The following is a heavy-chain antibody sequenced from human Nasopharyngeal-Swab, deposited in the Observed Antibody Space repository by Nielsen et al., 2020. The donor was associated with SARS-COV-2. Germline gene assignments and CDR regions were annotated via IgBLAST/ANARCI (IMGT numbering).Heavy chain of an antibody. CDR1: GGSFSGYY. V-gene: IGHV4-34*01. Sequence: SQTLSLTCAVYGGSFSGYYWSWIRQPPGKGLEWIGEINHSGSTNYNPSLKSRVTISVDTSKNQFSLKLSSVTAADTAVYYCARGRGSSGLTYNWLDPWGQGTLVTVSS. D-gene: IGHD6-19*01. CDR2: INHSGST. CDR3: ARGRGSSGLTYNWLDP. J-gene: IGHJ5*02.